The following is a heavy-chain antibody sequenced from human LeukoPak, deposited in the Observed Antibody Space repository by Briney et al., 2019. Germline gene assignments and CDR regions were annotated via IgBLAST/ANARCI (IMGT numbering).Heavy chain of an antibody. J-gene: IGHJ4*02. CDR3: AKEELGYCSGGSCGKNDY. CDR2: IRYDGSNK. V-gene: IGHV3-30*02. D-gene: IGHD2-15*01. Sequence: PGGSLRLSCAASGFTFSSYGMHWVRQAPGKGLEWVAFIRYDGSNKYYAGSVKGRFTISRDNSKNTLYLQMNSLRAEDTAVYYCAKEELGYCSGGSCGKNDYWGQGTLVTVSS. CDR1: GFTFSSYG.